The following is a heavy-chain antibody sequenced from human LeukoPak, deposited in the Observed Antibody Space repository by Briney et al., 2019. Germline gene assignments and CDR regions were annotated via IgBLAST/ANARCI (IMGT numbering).Heavy chain of an antibody. D-gene: IGHD6-13*01. J-gene: IGHJ4*02. CDR3: ARAYPPLRTAAAGDQ. CDR2: ISYRSSPI. CDR1: GFTFSDCD. Sequence: PGGSLRLSCTAAGFTFSDCDMSWVRQAPGKGLEWVSSISYRSSPIYYADSVKGRFTLSRDNVKNSLYLQMKSQRAGDTAVYYCARAYPPLRTAAAGDQWGQGTLVTVSS. V-gene: IGHV3-21*01.